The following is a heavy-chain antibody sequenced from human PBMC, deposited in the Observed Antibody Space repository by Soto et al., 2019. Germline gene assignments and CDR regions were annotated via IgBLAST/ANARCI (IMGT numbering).Heavy chain of an antibody. CDR2: ISAYNGNT. J-gene: IGHJ4*02. V-gene: IGHV1-18*01. Sequence: ASLKVSCKASGYTFTSYGISWVRQAPGQGLEWMGWISAYNGNTNYAQKLQGRVTMTTDTSTSTAYMELRSLRSDDTAVYYCARGSTVVNPDYFDYWGQGTLVTVSS. CDR3: ARGSTVVNPDYFDY. D-gene: IGHD4-17*01. CDR1: GYTFTSYG.